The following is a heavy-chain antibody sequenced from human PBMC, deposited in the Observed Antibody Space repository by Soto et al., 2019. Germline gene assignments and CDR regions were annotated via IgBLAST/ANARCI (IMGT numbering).Heavy chain of an antibody. J-gene: IGHJ5*02. CDR3: ARVLYDRWFDP. V-gene: IGHV4-30-4*01. D-gene: IGHD3-9*01. Sequence: SETLSLTCTVSGGSISSGDYYWSWIRPPPGKGLEWIGYIYYSGSTYYNPSLKSRVTISVDTSKNQFSLTLSSVTAADTAVYYCARVLYDRWFDPWGQGTLVTVSS. CDR2: IYYSGST. CDR1: GGSISSGDYY.